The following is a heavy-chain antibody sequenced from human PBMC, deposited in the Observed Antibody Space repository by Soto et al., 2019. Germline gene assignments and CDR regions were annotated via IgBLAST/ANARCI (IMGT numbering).Heavy chain of an antibody. CDR2: IYYSGST. CDR1: GGSISSSDYY. J-gene: IGHJ4*02. V-gene: IGHV4-39*02. D-gene: IGHD3-22*01. Sequence: SETLSLTCTVSGGSISSSDYYWGWIRQPPGKVLEWIGSIYYSGSTYYNPSLKSRVTISVDTSKNQFSLKLNSVTAADTAVYYCARDYYKYYDSSGYYRSPAYWGQGPLVTVSS. CDR3: ARDYYKYYDSSGYYRSPAY.